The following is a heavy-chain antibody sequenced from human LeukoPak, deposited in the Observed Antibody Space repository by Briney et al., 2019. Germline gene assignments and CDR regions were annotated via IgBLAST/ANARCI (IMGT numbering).Heavy chain of an antibody. CDR1: GFTFDDYA. Sequence: GGSLRLPCAASGFTFDDYAMHWVRQAPGKGLEWVSGISWNSGSIGYADSVKGRFTISRDNAKNSLYLQMNSLRAEDTALYYCAKDRDGDYREGYFDYWGQGTLVTVSS. V-gene: IGHV3-9*01. D-gene: IGHD4-17*01. CDR3: AKDRDGDYREGYFDY. J-gene: IGHJ4*02. CDR2: ISWNSGSI.